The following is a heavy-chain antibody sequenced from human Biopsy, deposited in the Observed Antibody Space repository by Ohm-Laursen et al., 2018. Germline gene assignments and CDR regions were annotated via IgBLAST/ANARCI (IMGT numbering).Heavy chain of an antibody. D-gene: IGHD5-24*01. CDR3: ATDADGYYTEFDF. Sequence: SSVKVSCKASGYTFTSYGISWVRQAPGQGLEWLGRIVPILGTGNYAQRFQGRVALTADKSTGTAYMELNRLISDETAVYYCATDADGYYTEFDFWGQGTLITVSS. V-gene: IGHV1-69*04. CDR2: IVPILGTG. CDR1: GYTFTSYG. J-gene: IGHJ4*02.